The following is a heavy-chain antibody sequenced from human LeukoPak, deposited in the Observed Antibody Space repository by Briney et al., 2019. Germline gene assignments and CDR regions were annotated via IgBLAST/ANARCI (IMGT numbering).Heavy chain of an antibody. CDR2: ISSSGSTI. D-gene: IGHD3-22*01. V-gene: IGHV3-11*01. CDR3: ARVSDRGHYYFDY. J-gene: IGHJ4*02. CDR1: GFAFSDYY. Sequence: PGGSLSLSCAASGFAFSDYYMSWIRQAPGKGLEWVSYISSSGSTIYYADSVKGRFTISRDNAKNSLYLQMNSLRAEDTAVYYCARVSDRGHYYFDYWGQGTLVTVSS.